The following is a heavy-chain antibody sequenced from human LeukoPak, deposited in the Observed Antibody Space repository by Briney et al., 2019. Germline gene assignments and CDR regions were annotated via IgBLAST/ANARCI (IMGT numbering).Heavy chain of an antibody. V-gene: IGHV3-21*06. Sequence: GGSLRLSCAASGFTFSDYGMNWVRQAPGSGLEWVSSIGSSGSDIFYADSVKGRFTISRDNAKNSLYLQMNNLRAEDSAVYSCARERGSLGALDYWGQGTLVTVSS. CDR1: GFTFSDYG. CDR2: IGSSGSDI. D-gene: IGHD3-16*01. CDR3: ARERGSLGALDY. J-gene: IGHJ4*02.